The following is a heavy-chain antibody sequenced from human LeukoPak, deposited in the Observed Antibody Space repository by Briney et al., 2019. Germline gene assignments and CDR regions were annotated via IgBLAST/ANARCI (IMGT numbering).Heavy chain of an antibody. Sequence: SQTLSLTCTVSGGSIISGGYYWSWIRQHPGKGLEWIGYVYYSGNTYYNPSLKSRVTISVDTSKNQFSLKLSSVTAADTAVYYCARGVVSGDYYFDYWGQGTLVTVSS. D-gene: IGHD3-10*01. CDR1: GGSIISGGYY. CDR2: VYYSGNT. V-gene: IGHV4-31*03. J-gene: IGHJ4*02. CDR3: ARGVVSGDYYFDY.